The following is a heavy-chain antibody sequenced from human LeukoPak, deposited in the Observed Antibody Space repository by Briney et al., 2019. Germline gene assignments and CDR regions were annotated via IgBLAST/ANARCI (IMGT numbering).Heavy chain of an antibody. Sequence: SESLSLTCTVSGGSISSYYWSWIRQPPGKGLEWIGYIYYSGSTNYNPSLKSRVTISVDTSKNQFSLKLSSVTAADTAVYYCTITMVRGTFDYWGQGTLVTVSS. J-gene: IGHJ4*02. CDR3: TITMVRGTFDY. D-gene: IGHD3-10*01. V-gene: IGHV4-59*12. CDR1: GGSISSYY. CDR2: IYYSGST.